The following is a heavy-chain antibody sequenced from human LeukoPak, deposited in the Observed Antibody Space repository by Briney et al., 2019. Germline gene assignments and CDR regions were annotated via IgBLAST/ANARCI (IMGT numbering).Heavy chain of an antibody. V-gene: IGHV3-30*01. CDR2: ISFDGSNK. CDR1: GFTFKSYP. D-gene: IGHD3-10*01. Sequence: PGGSLRLSCAASGFTFKSYPMHWIRQTPGKGPEWVAAISFDGSNKYYADSVQGRFTLSRDNSNNILYLQMNSLRAEDMAVYYCARDPGNKQLGPFDYWGQGTLVIVSS. CDR3: ARDPGNKQLGPFDY. J-gene: IGHJ4*02.